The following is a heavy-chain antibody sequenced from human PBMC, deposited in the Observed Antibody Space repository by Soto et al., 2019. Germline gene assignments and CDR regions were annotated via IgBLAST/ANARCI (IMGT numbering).Heavy chain of an antibody. D-gene: IGHD2-8*02. Sequence: SETLSLTCTVSGDSITSSSHYWGWIRQPPGKGLESIANIYYDGNTYYNPSLKSRVTISLDTSKNQFSLRLNSVTAADTAVYYCVRDKITGLFDYWGQGTLVT. J-gene: IGHJ4*02. V-gene: IGHV4-39*02. CDR3: VRDKITGLFDY. CDR1: GDSITSSSHY. CDR2: IYYDGNT.